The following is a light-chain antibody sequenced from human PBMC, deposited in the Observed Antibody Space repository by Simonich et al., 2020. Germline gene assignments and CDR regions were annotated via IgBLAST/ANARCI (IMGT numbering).Light chain of an antibody. Sequence: QSALTQPRSVSGSPGQSVTISCTGTSSDVGGYNYVSWHQQHPGKAPKLMIYDVSNRPSGCSNRFSGSKSGNTASLTISGLQAEDEADYYCSSYTSSSTLVFGGGTKLTVL. J-gene: IGLJ2*01. CDR3: SSYTSSSTLV. V-gene: IGLV2-14*03. CDR1: SSDVGGYNY. CDR2: DVS.